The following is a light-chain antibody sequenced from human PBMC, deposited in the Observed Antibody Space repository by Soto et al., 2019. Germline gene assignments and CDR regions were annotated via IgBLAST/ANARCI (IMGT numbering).Light chain of an antibody. CDR3: QQYGSSPPWT. CDR1: QSVSSSY. J-gene: IGKJ1*01. Sequence: EIVLPQSPGTLSSSPGERATLSCRASQSVSSSYLAWYQQKPGQAPRLLIYGASSRATGIPDRFSGSGSGTDFTLTISRLEPEDFAVYYCQQYGSSPPWTFGQGTKVEIK. V-gene: IGKV3-20*01. CDR2: GAS.